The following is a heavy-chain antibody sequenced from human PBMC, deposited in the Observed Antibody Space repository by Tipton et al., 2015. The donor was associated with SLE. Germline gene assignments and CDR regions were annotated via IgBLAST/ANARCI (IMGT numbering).Heavy chain of an antibody. V-gene: IGHV4-4*07. CDR1: GDSMRSSMTTYY. CDR3: ARGHGIAAAGPFDY. D-gene: IGHD6-13*01. CDR2: IFVSGTT. Sequence: LSCTVSGDSMRSSMTTYYWSWIRQTAGKGPEWMGRIFVSGTTNYNPSLKSRIALSVDTSKNQFSLKLSSVTAADTAVYYCARGHGIAAAGPFDYWGQGTLVTVSS. J-gene: IGHJ4*02.